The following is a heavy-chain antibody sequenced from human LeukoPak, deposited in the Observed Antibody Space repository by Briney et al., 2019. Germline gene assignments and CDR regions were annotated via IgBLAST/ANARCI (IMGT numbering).Heavy chain of an antibody. J-gene: IGHJ5*02. V-gene: IGHV3-21*04. Sequence: GGSLRLSCAASGFTFSSYSMNWVRQAPGKGLEWVSSISSSSSYIYYADSVKGRFTISRDNAKNTLYLQMNSLRAEDTAVYYCAKDPLLGYYDSSGYYNSWGQGTLLTVSS. D-gene: IGHD3-22*01. CDR1: GFTFSSYS. CDR3: AKDPLLGYYDSSGYYNS. CDR2: ISSSSSYI.